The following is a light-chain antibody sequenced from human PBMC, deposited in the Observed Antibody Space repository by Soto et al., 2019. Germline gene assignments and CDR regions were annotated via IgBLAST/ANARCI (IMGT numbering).Light chain of an antibody. V-gene: IGLV2-23*02. CDR3: CSYAGSSTVV. CDR1: SSDVGGQNA. Sequence: QSALTQPASVSGSPGQSITISCTGTSSDVGGQNAVSWYQQHPGKAPKFMIYDVSKRPSGVSSRFSGSKSGNMASLTISGLQAEDEADYYCCSYAGSSTVVFGGGTKLTVL. CDR2: DVS. J-gene: IGLJ2*01.